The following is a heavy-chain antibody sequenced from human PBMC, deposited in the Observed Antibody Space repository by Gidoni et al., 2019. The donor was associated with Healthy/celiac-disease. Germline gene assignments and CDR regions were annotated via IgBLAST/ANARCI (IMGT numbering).Heavy chain of an antibody. CDR2: IIPIFGTA. CDR1: GGTFRSYA. J-gene: IGHJ5*02. D-gene: IGHD3-22*01. CDR3: ARNYYDSSGYYYYWFDP. V-gene: IGHV1-69*01. Sequence: QVQLVQSGAEVKKPGSSVKVACKASGGTFRSYAISWVRQAPGQGLEWMGGIIPIFGTANYAQKFQGRVTITADESTSTAYMELSSLRSEDTAVYYCARNYYDSSGYYYYWFDPWGQGTLVTVSS.